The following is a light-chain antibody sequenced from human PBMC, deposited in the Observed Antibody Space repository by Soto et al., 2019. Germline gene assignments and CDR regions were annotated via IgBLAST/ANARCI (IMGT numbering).Light chain of an antibody. V-gene: IGKV3-15*01. CDR3: QQYNSLPFT. CDR1: QSVSSD. J-gene: IGKJ3*01. CDR2: EAS. Sequence: IVMTQSPATLSVSPGERATLSCRASQSVSSDLAWYQQKPGQAPRLLIYEASIRATGIAARFSGSGSGTEFTLTISSLQSEDSAVYWCQQYNSLPFTFGPGTKVEFK.